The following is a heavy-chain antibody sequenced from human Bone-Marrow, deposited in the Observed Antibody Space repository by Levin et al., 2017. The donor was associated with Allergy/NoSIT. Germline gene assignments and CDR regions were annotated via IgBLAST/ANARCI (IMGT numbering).Heavy chain of an antibody. D-gene: IGHD1-1*01. Sequence: ASVKVSCKASGYTFTSYDINWVRQATGQGLEWMGWMNPNSGNTGYAQKFQGRVTMTRNTSISTAYMELSSLRSEDTAVYYCARDARYNWNDVPPPRAYYYYYGMDVWGQGTTVTVSS. V-gene: IGHV1-8*01. CDR1: GYTFTSYD. CDR2: MNPNSGNT. J-gene: IGHJ6*02. CDR3: ARDARYNWNDVPPPRAYYYYYGMDV.